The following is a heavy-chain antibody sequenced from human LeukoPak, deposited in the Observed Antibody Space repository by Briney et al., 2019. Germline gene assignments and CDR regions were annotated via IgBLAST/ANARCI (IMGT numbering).Heavy chain of an antibody. CDR2: IYYSGST. V-gene: IGHV4-59*04. CDR1: GGSISSYY. CDR3: AKSGGYGLIDY. Sequence: SETLSLTCTVSGGSISSYYWSWIRQPPGKGLEWIGNIYYSGSTYYNASLQSRVTISIDTSKNQFSLRLNSVTAADTAMYYCAKSGGYGLIDYWGQGTLVTVSS. D-gene: IGHD1-26*01. J-gene: IGHJ4*02.